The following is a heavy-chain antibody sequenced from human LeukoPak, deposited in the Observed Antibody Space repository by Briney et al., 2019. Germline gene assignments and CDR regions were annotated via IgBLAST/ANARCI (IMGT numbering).Heavy chain of an antibody. CDR2: IRYDGSNK. CDR1: GFTFSSYG. D-gene: IGHD3-10*01. V-gene: IGHV3-30*02. Sequence: GGSLRLSCAASGFTFSSYGMHWVRQAPGKGLEWVAFIRYDGSNKYYADSVKGRFTISRDNSKNTLNLQMNSLRAEDTAVYYCAKDARYGSGSYSRLWNYWGQGTLVTVSS. J-gene: IGHJ4*02. CDR3: AKDARYGSGSYSRLWNY.